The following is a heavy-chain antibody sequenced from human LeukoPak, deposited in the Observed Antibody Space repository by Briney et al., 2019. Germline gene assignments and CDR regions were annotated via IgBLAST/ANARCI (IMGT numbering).Heavy chain of an antibody. Sequence: ASVKVSCKASGYSFTDYYIHWVRLAPGQGLEWMGWINPKSGGTHYAQKFQGRVSMTWDTSINTVHLELSSLKTNDTAVYYCARTREGVWGSYSPWGQGTLVTVSS. D-gene: IGHD3-16*01. J-gene: IGHJ4*02. CDR2: INPKSGGT. CDR1: GYSFTDYY. CDR3: ARTREGVWGSYSP. V-gene: IGHV1-2*02.